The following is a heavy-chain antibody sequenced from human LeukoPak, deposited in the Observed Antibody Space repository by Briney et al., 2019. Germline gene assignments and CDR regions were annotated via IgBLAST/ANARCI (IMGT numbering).Heavy chain of an antibody. V-gene: IGHV3-11*06. D-gene: IGHD3-3*01. CDR3: ARGPFWSGYYDD. CDR1: GFTFSDYY. CDR2: ISSGSGHT. Sequence: GGSLRLSCAASGFTFSDYYMTWIRQAPGKGLEWVSYISSGSGHTNYADSVRGRFTISRDNAKNSLYLQMNSLRAEDTAVYYCARGPFWSGYYDDWGQGTLVTVSS. J-gene: IGHJ4*02.